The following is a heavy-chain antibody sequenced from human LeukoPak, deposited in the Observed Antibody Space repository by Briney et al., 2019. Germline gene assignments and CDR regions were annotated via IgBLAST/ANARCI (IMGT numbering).Heavy chain of an antibody. CDR1: GFTFSDYY. V-gene: IGHV3-11*06. CDR3: AREGPSSGSYDS. CDR2: ISSSSSYT. J-gene: IGHJ5*01. Sequence: GGSLRLSCAASGFTFSDYYMSWIRQAPGKGLEWVSYISSSSSYTNYADSVKGRFTISRDIFKNSLFLQMNSLRAEDSAVYYCAREGPSSGSYDSWGQGTLVTVSS. D-gene: IGHD1-26*01.